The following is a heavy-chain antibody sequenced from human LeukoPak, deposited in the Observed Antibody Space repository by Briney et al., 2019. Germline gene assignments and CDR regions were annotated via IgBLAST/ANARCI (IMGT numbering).Heavy chain of an antibody. CDR2: IYHNGAT. Sequence: SETLSLTCAVSGGSISSSVWWSWVRQPPGKGLEWIGEIYHNGATNYNPSLKSRVTISVDKSKNQFSLKMSSVTAADTAVYYCARKGFSSPYYFDYWGQGTLVTVSS. CDR3: ARKGFSSPYYFDY. D-gene: IGHD3-3*01. J-gene: IGHJ4*02. CDR1: GGSISSSVW. V-gene: IGHV4-4*02.